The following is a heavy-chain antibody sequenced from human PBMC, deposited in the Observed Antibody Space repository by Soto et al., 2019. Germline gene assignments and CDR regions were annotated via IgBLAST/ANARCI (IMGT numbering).Heavy chain of an antibody. CDR3: ARTCRSGGSCYHEY. V-gene: IGHV1-18*04. CDR2: ISIYNDNT. CDR1: GFTFTSYG. D-gene: IGHD2-15*01. Sequence: ASVKVSCKASGFTFTSYGISWVRQAPGQGLEWMAWISIYNDNTKYAQKFQGRITMTTDTSTSTTYMEVGSLRSDDTAVYYCARTCRSGGSCYHEYWGEGTLVTVSS. J-gene: IGHJ4*02.